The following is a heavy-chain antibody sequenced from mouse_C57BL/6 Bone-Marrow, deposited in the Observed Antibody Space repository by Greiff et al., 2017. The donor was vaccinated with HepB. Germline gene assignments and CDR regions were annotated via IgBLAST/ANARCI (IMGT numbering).Heavy chain of an antibody. CDR2: IYPGNSDT. V-gene: IGHV1-5*01. CDR3: TTITKAYYYAMDY. D-gene: IGHD1-2*01. CDR1: GYTFTSYW. Sequence: VQLQQSGTVLARPGASVKMSCKTSGYTFTSYWMHWVKQRPGQGLEWIGAIYPGNSDTSYNQKFKGKAKLTAVTSASTAYMELSSLTNEDSAVYYCTTITKAYYYAMDYWGQGTSVTVSS. J-gene: IGHJ4*01.